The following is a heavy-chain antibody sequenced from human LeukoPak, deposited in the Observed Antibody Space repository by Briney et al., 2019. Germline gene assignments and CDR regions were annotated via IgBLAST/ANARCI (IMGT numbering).Heavy chain of an antibody. CDR2: ISDSGGAT. CDR3: AKRGCSGGSCNFDY. V-gene: IGHV3-23*01. Sequence: GGSLRLSCAASGFTFSNYAMSWVRQAPGKGLEWVSAISDSGGATNYADSVKGRFTTSRDNSKNTLYLQMNSLRAEDTAVYYCAKRGCSGGSCNFDYWGQGTLVTVSS. CDR1: GFTFSNYA. D-gene: IGHD2-15*01. J-gene: IGHJ4*02.